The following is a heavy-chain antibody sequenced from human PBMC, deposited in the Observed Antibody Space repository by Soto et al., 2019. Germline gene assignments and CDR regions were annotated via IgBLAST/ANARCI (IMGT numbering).Heavy chain of an antibody. CDR1: DYNFRVHL. CDR3: ARLNTESSGDAFDL. D-gene: IGHD3-10*01. CDR2: IYPDDSDT. J-gene: IGHJ3*01. V-gene: IGHV5-51*01. Sequence: PGESLKISFKASDYNFRVHLICWVRQVPVRGLEWMGIIYPDDSDTRYSPSSQGQVTMSADKSINTVYLQWTSLRASDTAMYYCARLNTESSGDAFDLWGQGTKVTVSS.